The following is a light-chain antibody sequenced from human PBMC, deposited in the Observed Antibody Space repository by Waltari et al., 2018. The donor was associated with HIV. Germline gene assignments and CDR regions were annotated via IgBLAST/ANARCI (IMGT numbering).Light chain of an antibody. CDR3: QSADTSGKYVV. J-gene: IGLJ2*01. CDR1: ALTKQH. CDR2: KDT. V-gene: IGLV3-25*03. Sequence: SYELTQSSSVSVSPGQTSTITCSGDALTKQHASWYHHRPGQAPLLVILKDTERPSGVPERFSGSSSGTTVTLKISGVEAEDEGDYYCQSADTSGKYVVFGGGTKVTVL.